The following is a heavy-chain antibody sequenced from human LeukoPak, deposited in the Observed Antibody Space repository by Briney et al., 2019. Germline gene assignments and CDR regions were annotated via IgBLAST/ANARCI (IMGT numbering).Heavy chain of an antibody. D-gene: IGHD2-8*01. J-gene: IGHJ4*02. Sequence: PSQTLSLTCSVSGASINSGNFYWTWIRQAAGKRLEWIGHVHSGGGVDYNPSLRSRVTTSQHTYKNEFSLILSSVTAADTAIFYCARGLRSCNNGVCPRGYYFDLWGPGTQITVSS. CDR1: GASINSGNFY. CDR2: VHSGGGV. CDR3: ARGLRSCNNGVCPRGYYFDL. V-gene: IGHV4-61*09.